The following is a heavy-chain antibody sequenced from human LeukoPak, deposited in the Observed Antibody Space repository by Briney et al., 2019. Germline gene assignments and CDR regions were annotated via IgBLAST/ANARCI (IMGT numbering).Heavy chain of an antibody. CDR1: GFTFSICA. CDR2: ISGSGVSK. J-gene: IGHJ3*01. CDR3: AKAVSYLDAFDF. Sequence: GGSLRLSCAASGFTFSICAMSWVRQTPGKGLEWVSAISGSGVSKHYADSVNGRFTISRDNSKNTVYRQMDSLRAEDTAVYYCAKAVSYLDAFDFWGHGTMVTVSS. V-gene: IGHV3-23*01. D-gene: IGHD3-10*01.